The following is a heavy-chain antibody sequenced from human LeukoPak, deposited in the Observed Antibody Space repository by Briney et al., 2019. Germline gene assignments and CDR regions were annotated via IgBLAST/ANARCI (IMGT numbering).Heavy chain of an antibody. J-gene: IGHJ4*02. V-gene: IGHV3-30*18. Sequence: PGGSLRLSCAASGFTFSSYGMHWVRQAPGKGLEWVAVISYDGSNKYYADSVKGRFTISRVNSKNTLYLQMNSLRAEDTAVYYCAKLGYSYGYYFDYWGQGTLVTVSS. D-gene: IGHD5-18*01. CDR1: GFTFSSYG. CDR2: ISYDGSNK. CDR3: AKLGYSYGYYFDY.